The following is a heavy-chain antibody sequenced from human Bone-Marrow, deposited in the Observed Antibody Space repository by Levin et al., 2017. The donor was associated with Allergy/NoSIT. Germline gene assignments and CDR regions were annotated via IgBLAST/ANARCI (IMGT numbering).Heavy chain of an antibody. V-gene: IGHV6-1*01. D-gene: IGHD5-12*01. CDR3: ARSTRDYSYYYGMDV. CDR1: GDSVSTTSAA. J-gene: IGHJ6*02. CDR2: TYYRSKWFY. Sequence: SQTLSLPCAISGDSVSTTSAAWNWIRQSPSRGLEWLGRTYYRSKWFYDYAVSVKSRITINSDTSKNQFSLQLNSVTPEDTAVYYCARSTRDYSYYYGMDVWGQGTTVTVSS.